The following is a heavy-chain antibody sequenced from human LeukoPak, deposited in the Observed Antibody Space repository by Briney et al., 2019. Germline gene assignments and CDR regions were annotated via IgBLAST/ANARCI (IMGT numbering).Heavy chain of an antibody. CDR3: AKYYKGQLHYAYGIDY. J-gene: IGHJ4*02. D-gene: IGHD2-2*01. CDR2: ISGSGGST. V-gene: IGHV3-23*01. Sequence: GGSLRLSCAASGFTFSSYAMSWVRQAPGKGLEWVSAISGSGGSTYYADSVKGRFTISRDNSKNTLYLQMNSLRAEDTAVYYCAKYYKGQLHYAYGIDYWGQGTLVTVSS. CDR1: GFTFSSYA.